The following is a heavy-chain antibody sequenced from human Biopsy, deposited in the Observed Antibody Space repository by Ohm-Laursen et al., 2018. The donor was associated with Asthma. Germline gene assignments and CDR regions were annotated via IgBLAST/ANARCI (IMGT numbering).Heavy chain of an antibody. V-gene: IGHV4-39*01. CDR2: IYYSGTT. CDR3: VRGSSSWHHGPFHYYYGLDV. CDR1: SGSGGYMRSDNYY. D-gene: IGHD6-13*01. Sequence: GTLSLTCSLSSGSGGYMRSDNYYWGWIRQPPGKGLEWIGSIYYSGTTYYNPSLESRVTVSADTSKNQFSLKLTSVTAADTAVYYCVRGSSSWHHGPFHYYYGLDVWGQGTTATVSS. J-gene: IGHJ6*02.